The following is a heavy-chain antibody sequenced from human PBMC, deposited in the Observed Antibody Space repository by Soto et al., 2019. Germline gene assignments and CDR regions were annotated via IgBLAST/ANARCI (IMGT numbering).Heavy chain of an antibody. CDR3: ARGPSGDKVHY. CDR1: GGSISSISYC. D-gene: IGHD7-27*01. J-gene: IGHJ4*02. Sequence: SETLSLTSTVAGGSISSISYCWGWIRQPPGEGLEWIGHIFDSGTTYTNPSLRSQVAISLDTSKNHFSLTLSSVTAADTAVYYCARGPSGDKVHYWGQGALVTVSS. CDR2: IFDSGTT. V-gene: IGHV4-30-4*08.